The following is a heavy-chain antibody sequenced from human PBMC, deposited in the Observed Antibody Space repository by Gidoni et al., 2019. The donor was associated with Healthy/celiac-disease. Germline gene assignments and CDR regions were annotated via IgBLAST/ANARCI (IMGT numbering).Heavy chain of an antibody. V-gene: IGHV3-7*01. Sequence: EVQLVESGGGLVQPGGSLRLSCAASGFTFSRYWMSWVRPAPGKGLGWVANIKQDGSEKYYVDYVKGRFTISRDNAKNSLYLQRNSLRAEETAVYYGARESPYCSSTSCYLNPYYSYGMDVWGQGTTVTVSS. D-gene: IGHD2-2*01. CDR1: GFTFSRYW. J-gene: IGHJ6*02. CDR3: ARESPYCSSTSCYLNPYYSYGMDV. CDR2: IKQDGSEK.